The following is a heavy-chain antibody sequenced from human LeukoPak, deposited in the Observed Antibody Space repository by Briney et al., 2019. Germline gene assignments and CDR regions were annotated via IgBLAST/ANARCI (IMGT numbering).Heavy chain of an antibody. D-gene: IGHD4-17*01. J-gene: IGHJ4*02. CDR3: AKELTTVTGPMPFDY. Sequence: GGSLRLSCAAFGFTFDDYAMHWVRQAPGKGLEWVSLISGDGGSTYYADSVKGRFTISRDNSKNSLYLQMNSLRTEDTALYYCAKELTTVTGPMPFDYWGQGTLVTVSS. V-gene: IGHV3-43*02. CDR1: GFTFDDYA. CDR2: ISGDGGST.